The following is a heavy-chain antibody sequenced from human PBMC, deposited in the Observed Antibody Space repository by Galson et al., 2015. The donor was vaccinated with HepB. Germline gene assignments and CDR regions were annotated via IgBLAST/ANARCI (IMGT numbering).Heavy chain of an antibody. Sequence: QSGAEVKKPGESLRISCKGSGYSFTGYWISWVRQMPGKGLEWMGRIDPSDSYTNYSPSFQGHVTISADKSISTAYLQWSSLKASDTAMYYCARRKGRGGYCTNGVCPALGSLDPWGQGTLVTVSS. J-gene: IGHJ5*02. D-gene: IGHD2-8*01. CDR3: ARRKGRGGYCTNGVCPALGSLDP. CDR1: GYSFTGYW. CDR2: IDPSDSYT. V-gene: IGHV5-10-1*01.